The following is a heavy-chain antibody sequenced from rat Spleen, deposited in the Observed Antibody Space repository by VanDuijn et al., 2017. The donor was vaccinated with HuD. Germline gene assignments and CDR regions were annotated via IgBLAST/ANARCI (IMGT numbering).Heavy chain of an antibody. CDR1: GFIFSDHY. Sequence: EVQLVETDGGLVRPGRSLKLSCAASGFIFSDHYVAWVRQAPTKGLEWVATINYDGSSTFYRDSVRDRFTISRDNAKSTLYLQMDSLKSEDTATYYCASGGDTPYVMDAWGQGASVTVSS. D-gene: IGHD2-1*01. V-gene: IGHV5-29*01. CDR3: ASGGDTPYVMDA. J-gene: IGHJ4*01. CDR2: INYDGSST.